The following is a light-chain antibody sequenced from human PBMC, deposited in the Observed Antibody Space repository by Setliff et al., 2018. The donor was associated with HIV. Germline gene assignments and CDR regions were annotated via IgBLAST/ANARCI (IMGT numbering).Light chain of an antibody. Sequence: QSALAQPRSVSGSPGQSVTISCTGTSSDVGGYNYVSWYQQHPGKAPKLMIYDVTKRPSGVPDRFSGSKPGDTASLTISGLQAEDEADYYCCSYAGSAYVFGTGTKVTVL. V-gene: IGLV2-11*01. CDR1: SSDVGGYNY. J-gene: IGLJ1*01. CDR3: CSYAGSAYV. CDR2: DVT.